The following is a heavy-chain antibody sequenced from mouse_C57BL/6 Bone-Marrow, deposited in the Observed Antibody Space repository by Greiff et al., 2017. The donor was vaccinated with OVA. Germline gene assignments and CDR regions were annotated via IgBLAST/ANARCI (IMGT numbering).Heavy chain of an antibody. D-gene: IGHD2-5*01. CDR1: GYTFTDYE. CDR2: IDPETGGT. Sequence: QVQLQQSGAELVRPGASVTLSCKASGYTFTDYEMHWVKQTPVHGLEWIGAIDPETGGTAYNQKFKGKAILTADKSSSTAYMELRSLTSEDSAVYYCTGGYSNYYAMDYWGQGTSVTVSS. V-gene: IGHV1-15*01. J-gene: IGHJ4*01. CDR3: TGGYSNYYAMDY.